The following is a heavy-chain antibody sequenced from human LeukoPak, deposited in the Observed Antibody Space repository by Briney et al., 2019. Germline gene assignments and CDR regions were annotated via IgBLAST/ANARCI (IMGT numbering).Heavy chain of an antibody. Sequence: GGSLRLSCAASGVIISSYAMSWVRQAPGKGLELVSAINGRGDDTYYADFVKGRFTISRDNSKSTVYLQMNSLRTEDTAVYYCAKDRVSPGFNWFDPWGQGTLVTVSS. J-gene: IGHJ5*02. D-gene: IGHD2/OR15-2a*01. CDR1: GVIISSYA. CDR2: INGRGDDT. CDR3: AKDRVSPGFNWFDP. V-gene: IGHV3-23*01.